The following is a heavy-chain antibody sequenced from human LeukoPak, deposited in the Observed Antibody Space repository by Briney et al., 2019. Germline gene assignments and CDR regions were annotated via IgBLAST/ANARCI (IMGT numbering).Heavy chain of an antibody. CDR3: ARGLTQIPRLATGLGH. D-gene: IGHD2-21*02. Sequence: GGSLRLSCAASGLTFSGYDMHWVRQAPGKGPEWVAVMSYGGQNERYADSVKGRFTISRDNSKNTLYLEMNSLRAEDTAVYYCARGLTQIPRLATGLGHWGQGTLVTVSS. CDR1: GLTFSGYD. V-gene: IGHV3-30*03. CDR2: MSYGGQNE. J-gene: IGHJ4*02.